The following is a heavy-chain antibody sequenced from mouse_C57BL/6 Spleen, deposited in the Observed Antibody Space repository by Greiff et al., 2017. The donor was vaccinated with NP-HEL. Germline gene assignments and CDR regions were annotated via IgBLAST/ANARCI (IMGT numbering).Heavy chain of an antibody. CDR1: GYSITSGYY. Sequence: DVKLQESGPGLVKPSQSLSLTCSVTGYSITSGYYWNWIRQFPGNKLEWMGYISYDGSNNYNPSLKNRISTTHDTSKNQLFLKLNSVTTEETATYYCARHYGSNFAFAYWGQGTLVTVSA. CDR2: ISYDGSN. D-gene: IGHD1-1*01. J-gene: IGHJ3*01. CDR3: ARHYGSNFAFAY. V-gene: IGHV3-6*01.